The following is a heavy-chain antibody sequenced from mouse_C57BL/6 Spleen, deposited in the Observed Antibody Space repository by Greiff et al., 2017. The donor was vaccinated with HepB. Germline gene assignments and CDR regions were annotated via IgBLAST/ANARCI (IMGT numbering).Heavy chain of an antibody. CDR3: ARGNVDYYFDY. CDR2: ISDGGSYT. J-gene: IGHJ2*01. Sequence: EVKLVESGGGLVKPGGSLKLSCAASGFTFSSYAMSWVRQTPEKRLEWVATISDGGSYTYYPDNVKGRFTISRDNAKNNLYLQMSHLKSEDTAMYYCARGNVDYYFDYWGQGTTLTVSS. CDR1: GFTFSSYA. V-gene: IGHV5-4*03.